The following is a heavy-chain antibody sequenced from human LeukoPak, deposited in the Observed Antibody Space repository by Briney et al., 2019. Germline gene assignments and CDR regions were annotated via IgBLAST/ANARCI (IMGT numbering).Heavy chain of an antibody. V-gene: IGHV4-31*03. CDR3: ASYCGGDCLNRADAFDI. CDR1: GGSISSGGYY. CDR2: IYYSGST. D-gene: IGHD2-21*02. Sequence: TLSLTCTVSGGSISSGGYYWSWIRQHPGKGLEWIGYIYYSGSTYYNPSLKSRVTISVDTSKNQFSLKLSSVTAADTAVYYCASYCGGDCLNRADAFDIWGQGTMVTVSS. J-gene: IGHJ3*02.